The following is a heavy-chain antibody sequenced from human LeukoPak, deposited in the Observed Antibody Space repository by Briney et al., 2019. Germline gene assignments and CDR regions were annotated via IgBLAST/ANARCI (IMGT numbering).Heavy chain of an antibody. CDR3: AKTLGGGSCYDY. CDR1: GFTFNSYA. V-gene: IGHV3-23*01. Sequence: GGCLRLSCAASGFTFNSYAMSWVRQAPGKGLEWVSAISGSGGSTYYADSVKGRFTISRDNSKNTLYLQMNSLRAEDTAVYYCAKTLGGGSCYDYWGQGTLVTVSS. CDR2: ISGSGGST. D-gene: IGHD2-15*01. J-gene: IGHJ4*02.